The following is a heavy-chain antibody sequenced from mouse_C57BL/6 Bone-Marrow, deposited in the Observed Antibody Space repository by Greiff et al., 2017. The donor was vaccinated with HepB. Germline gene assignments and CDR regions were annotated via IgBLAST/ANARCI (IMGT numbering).Heavy chain of an antibody. Sequence: EVKLQESGPGLVKPSQSLSLTCSVTGYSITSGYYWNWIRQFPGNKLEWMGYISYDGSNNYNPSLKNRISITRDTSKNQFFLKLNSVTTEDTATYYCARADYYSYAMDYWGQGTSVTVSS. CDR1: GYSITSGYY. J-gene: IGHJ4*01. D-gene: IGHD1-1*01. CDR2: ISYDGSN. V-gene: IGHV3-6*01. CDR3: ARADYYSYAMDY.